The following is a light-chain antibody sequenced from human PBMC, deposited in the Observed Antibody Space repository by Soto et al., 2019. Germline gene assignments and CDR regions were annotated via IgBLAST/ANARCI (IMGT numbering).Light chain of an antibody. CDR3: QQRNNWPPIT. CDR1: QTISSW. Sequence: TQSPSTLSGSVGDRVTITCRASQTISSWLAWYQQKPGQAPRLLIYDASTRATGIPARFSGSGSETDFTLTITSLEPEDFAVYYCQQRNNWPPITFGQGTRLEI. J-gene: IGKJ5*01. V-gene: IGKV3-11*01. CDR2: DAS.